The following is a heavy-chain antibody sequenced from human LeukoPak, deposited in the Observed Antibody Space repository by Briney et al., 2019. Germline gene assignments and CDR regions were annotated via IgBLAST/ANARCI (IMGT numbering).Heavy chain of an antibody. CDR1: GYTFTSYD. CDR2: MNPNSGNT. V-gene: IGHV1-8*03. J-gene: IGHJ6*03. Sequence: ASVKVSCKASGYTFTSYDINWVRQATGQGLEWTGWMNPNSGNTGYAQKFQGRVTITRNTSISTAYMELSSLRSEDTAVYYCARGYSGSYSNYYYYMDVWGKGTTVTVSS. CDR3: ARGYSGSYSNYYYYMDV. D-gene: IGHD1-26*01.